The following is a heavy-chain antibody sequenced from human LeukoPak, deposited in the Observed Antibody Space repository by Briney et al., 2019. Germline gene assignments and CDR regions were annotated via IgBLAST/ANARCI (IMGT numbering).Heavy chain of an antibody. CDR1: GFTFSTYW. CDR3: ATGPQWFGELFCDY. CDR2: IKQDGSDK. V-gene: IGHV3-7*01. J-gene: IGHJ4*02. D-gene: IGHD3-10*01. Sequence: PGGSLRLSCAASGFTFSTYWMSWVRQAPGKGLEWVANIKQDGSDKYYVDSVKGRFTISRDNAKNSLYLQMNSLRAEDTAVYYCATGPQWFGELFCDYWGQGTLASVSS.